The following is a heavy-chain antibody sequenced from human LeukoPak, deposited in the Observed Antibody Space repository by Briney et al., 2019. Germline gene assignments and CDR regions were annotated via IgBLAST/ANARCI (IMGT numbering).Heavy chain of an antibody. J-gene: IGHJ3*02. V-gene: IGHV4-59*11. CDR1: DDSFSSHY. CDR2: ISYIGST. Sequence: SETLSLTCAASDDSFSSHYWTWIRQPPGKGLEWIGYISYIGSTNYNPSLKSRVTISIDTSKNQFSLKLSSVTAADTAVYYCARDLVTVTKGFDIWGQGTMVSVSS. D-gene: IGHD4-17*01. CDR3: ARDLVTVTKGFDI.